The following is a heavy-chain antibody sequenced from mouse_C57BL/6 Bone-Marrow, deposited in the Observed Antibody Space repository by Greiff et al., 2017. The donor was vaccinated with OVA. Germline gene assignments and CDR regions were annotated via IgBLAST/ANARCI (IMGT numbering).Heavy chain of an antibody. CDR2: ISNGGGST. CDR3: ARLDAMDY. CDR1: GFTFSDFS. J-gene: IGHJ4*01. V-gene: IGHV5-12*01. Sequence: EVQGVESGGGLVQPGGSLKLSCAASGFTFSDFSMYWIRQTPEKRLEWVAYISNGGGSTYYPDTVKGRFTISRDNAKNTLYLQMSRLKSEDTAMYYCARLDAMDYWGQGTSVTVSS.